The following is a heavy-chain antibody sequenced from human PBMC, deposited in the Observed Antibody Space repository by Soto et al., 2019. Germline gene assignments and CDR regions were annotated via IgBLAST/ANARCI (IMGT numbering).Heavy chain of an antibody. CDR2: IIPLLGIA. V-gene: IGHV1-69*02. J-gene: IGHJ3*02. D-gene: IGHD3-22*01. CDR1: GGTFSSYT. Sequence: QVQLVQSGAEVKKPGSSVKVSCKASGGTFSSYTISWVRQAPGQGLEWMGRIIPLLGIANYAQKFQGRVTITADKSTSTADMELSSLRSEDTAVYYCATDSSGYYVDAFDIWGQGTMVTVSS. CDR3: ATDSSGYYVDAFDI.